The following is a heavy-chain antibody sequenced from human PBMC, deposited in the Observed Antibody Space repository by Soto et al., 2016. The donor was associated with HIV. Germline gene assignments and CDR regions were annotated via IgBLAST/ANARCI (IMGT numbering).Heavy chain of an antibody. V-gene: IGHV1-69*01. J-gene: IGHJ5*02. D-gene: IGHD3-10*01. CDR1: GYTFTSYA. CDR3: ARGPGKVRGPNNWFDP. Sequence: QVQLVQSGAEVKKPGASVKVSCKASGYTFTSYAISWVRQAPGQGLEWMGGIIPIFGTANYAQKFQGRVTITADESTSTAYMELSSLRSEDTAVYYCARGPGKVRGPNNWFDPWGQGTLVTVSS. CDR2: IIPIFGTA.